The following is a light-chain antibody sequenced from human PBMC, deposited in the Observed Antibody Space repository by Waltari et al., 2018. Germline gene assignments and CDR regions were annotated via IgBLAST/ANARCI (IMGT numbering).Light chain of an antibody. CDR3: QTWDSNIFV. CDR2: ADS. CDR1: HLGSNW. Sequence: SFELTQPSSVSVSPGQTASIACSGDHLGSNWTSWYQQKAGQSPALVIYADSGRPSGVPGRFSAARSGDTVTLNISGTQDLDEADYYCQTWDSNIFVFGPGTKVTVL. J-gene: IGLJ1*01. V-gene: IGLV3-1*01.